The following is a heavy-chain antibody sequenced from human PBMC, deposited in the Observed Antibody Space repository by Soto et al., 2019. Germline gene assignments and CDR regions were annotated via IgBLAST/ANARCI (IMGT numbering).Heavy chain of an antibody. V-gene: IGHV4-30-4*01. CDR1: GDSISTVDYF. J-gene: IGHJ5*01. Sequence: PSETLSLTCSVSGDSISTVDYFWAWIRQPPGQALEYIGYIYKSATTYYKPSFESRVAISVDTSKSQFSLNVPSVTAADTAVYFCARGRYCLTGRCFPNWFDSWGQGALFTVSS. CDR2: IYKSATT. D-gene: IGHD7-27*01. CDR3: ARGRYCLTGRCFPNWFDS.